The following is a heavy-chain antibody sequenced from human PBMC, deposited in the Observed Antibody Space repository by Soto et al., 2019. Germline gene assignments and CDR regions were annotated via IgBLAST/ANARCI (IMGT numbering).Heavy chain of an antibody. D-gene: IGHD5-12*01. CDR3: ARHEEDRYIDY. J-gene: IGHJ4*02. Sequence: ESLKISFQGSGYTFSSYWITWVRQVSGKGLEWMGTIDPTDSYTNYSPSFQGHVTISADKSISTAYLQWSSLKASDTAMYYCARHEEDRYIDYWGQGTLVTVSS. V-gene: IGHV5-10-1*01. CDR2: IDPTDSYT. CDR1: GYTFSSYW.